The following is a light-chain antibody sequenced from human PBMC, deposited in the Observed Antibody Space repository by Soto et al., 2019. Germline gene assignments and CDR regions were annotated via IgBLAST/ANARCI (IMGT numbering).Light chain of an antibody. V-gene: IGLV1-47*01. CDR3: VAWDDTLDAQV. CDR2: RNN. CDR1: RSNIGRNF. J-gene: IGLJ7*01. Sequence: QSVLTQSPSASGTPGQRVTISCSGSRSNIGRNFAYWYQHVPGTAPRLLIQRNNERPSGVPDRFSGSKSGTSVSLAISGLRSDDDATYYCVAWDDTLDAQVFGGGTQLTVL.